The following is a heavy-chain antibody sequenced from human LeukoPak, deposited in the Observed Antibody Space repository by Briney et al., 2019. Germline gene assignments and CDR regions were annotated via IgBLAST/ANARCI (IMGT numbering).Heavy chain of an antibody. CDR1: GFTFSSYA. CDR3: AKEESGYDYVDFAVDY. J-gene: IGHJ4*02. D-gene: IGHD5-12*01. Sequence: GGSLRLSCAASGFTFSSYAMSWVRQAPGKGLEWVSAISGSGGSTYYADSVKGRFTISRDNSKNTLYLQMNSLGDEHTAVYYCAKEESGYDYVDFAVDYWGQGTLVTVSS. CDR2: ISGSGGST. V-gene: IGHV3-23*01.